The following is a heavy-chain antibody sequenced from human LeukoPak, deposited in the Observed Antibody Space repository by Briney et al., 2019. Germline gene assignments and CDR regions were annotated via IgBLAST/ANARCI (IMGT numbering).Heavy chain of an antibody. CDR1: GDSISSYY. CDR2: IFYSGSP. CDR3: ARVGHIVAAGTYDY. J-gene: IGHJ4*02. D-gene: IGHD6-13*01. Sequence: PSETLSLTCTVSGDSISSYYWSWIRQPPGKGLEWIGNIFYSGSPNYNPSLKSRVTTSFDTSKNQFSPKLSFVTAADTAVYYCARVGHIVAAGTYDYWGQGTLVTVSS. V-gene: IGHV4-59*12.